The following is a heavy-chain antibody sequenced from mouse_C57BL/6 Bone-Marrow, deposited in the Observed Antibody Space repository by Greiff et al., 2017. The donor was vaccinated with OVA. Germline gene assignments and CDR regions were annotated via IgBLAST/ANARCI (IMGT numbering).Heavy chain of an antibody. Sequence: EVHLVESGGGLVQPGGSLKLSCAASGFTFSDYGMAWVRQAPRKGPEWVAFISNLAYSIYYADTVTGRFTISRENAKNTLYLEMSSLRSEDTAMYYCARQQNYGSLAYWGQGTLVTVSA. D-gene: IGHD1-1*01. CDR3: ARQQNYGSLAY. J-gene: IGHJ3*01. CDR2: ISNLAYSI. CDR1: GFTFSDYG. V-gene: IGHV5-15*01.